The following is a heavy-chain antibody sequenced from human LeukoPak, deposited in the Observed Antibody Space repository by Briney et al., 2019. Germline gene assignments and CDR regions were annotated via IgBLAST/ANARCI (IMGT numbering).Heavy chain of an antibody. J-gene: IGHJ4*02. D-gene: IGHD5-12*01. V-gene: IGHV4-59*01. CDR1: GGSISSYY. Sequence: PSETLSLTCTVSGGSISSYYWSWIRQPPGKGLEWIGYIYYSGSTTYNPSLKSRVTISVDTSKNQFSLKLNSVTAADTAIYYCARVGSSGYDFDYWGQGTLVTVSS. CDR2: IYYSGST. CDR3: ARVGSSGYDFDY.